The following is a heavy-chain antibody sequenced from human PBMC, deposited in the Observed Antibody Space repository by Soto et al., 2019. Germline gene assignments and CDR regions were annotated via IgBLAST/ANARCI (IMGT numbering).Heavy chain of an antibody. V-gene: IGHV1-24*01. CDR1: GYTLTELS. J-gene: IGHJ5*02. Sequence: ASVKVSCKVSGYTLTELSMHWVRQAPGKGLEWMGGFDPEDGETNYAQKFQGRVTMPVDTSTYTAYMELSSLRSEDAAVDYYATASAIYGVVVVGRFDPWGQGTLVTVSS. D-gene: IGHD3-3*01. CDR2: FDPEDGET. CDR3: ATASAIYGVVVVGRFDP.